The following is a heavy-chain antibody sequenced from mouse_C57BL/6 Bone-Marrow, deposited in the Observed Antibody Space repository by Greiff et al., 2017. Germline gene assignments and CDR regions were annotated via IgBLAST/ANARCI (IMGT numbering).Heavy chain of an antibody. D-gene: IGHD4-1*01. CDR1: GFTFSSYG. CDR2: ISSGGSYT. Sequence: EVMLVESGGDLVKPGGSLKLSCAASGFTFSSYGMSWVRQTPDKRLEWVATISSGGSYTYYPDSVKGRFTISRDNAKNTLYLQMSSLKSEDTAMYYCARRLTGTFYAMDYWGQGTSVTVSS. CDR3: ARRLTGTFYAMDY. V-gene: IGHV5-6*02. J-gene: IGHJ4*01.